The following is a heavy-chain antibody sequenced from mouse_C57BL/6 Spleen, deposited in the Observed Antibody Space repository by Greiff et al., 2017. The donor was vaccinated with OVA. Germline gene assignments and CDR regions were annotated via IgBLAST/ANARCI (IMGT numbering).Heavy chain of an antibody. CDR1: GFTFSSYT. J-gene: IGHJ3*01. Sequence: EVMLVESGGGLVKPGGSLKLSCAASGFTFSSYTMSWVRQTPEKRLEWVATISGGGGNTYYPDSVKGRFTISRDNAKNTLYLQMSSLRSEDTALYYCARDYDYNPFAYWGQGTLVTVSA. D-gene: IGHD2-4*01. CDR2: ISGGGGNT. V-gene: IGHV5-9*01. CDR3: ARDYDYNPFAY.